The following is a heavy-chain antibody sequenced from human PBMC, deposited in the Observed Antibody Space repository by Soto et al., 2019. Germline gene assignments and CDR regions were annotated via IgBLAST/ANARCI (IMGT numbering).Heavy chain of an antibody. CDR2: IYYSGST. CDR3: ARATRFWRGPYNWFDP. J-gene: IGHJ5*02. D-gene: IGHD3-3*01. Sequence: QVQLQESGPGLVKPSQTLSLTCTVSGGSISSGDYYWSWIRQPPGKGLEWIGYIYYSGSTYYNPSLKSRVTISVDTSKNQFSLKLSSVTAADTAVYYCARATRFWRGPYNWFDPWGQGTLVTVSS. V-gene: IGHV4-30-4*01. CDR1: GGSISSGDYY.